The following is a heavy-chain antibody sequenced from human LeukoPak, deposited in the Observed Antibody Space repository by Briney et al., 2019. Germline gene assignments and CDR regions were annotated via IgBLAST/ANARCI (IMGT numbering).Heavy chain of an antibody. CDR3: TTDFYDSSGSPDW. CDR1: GFTFSNAW. V-gene: IGHV3-15*01. D-gene: IGHD3-22*01. CDR2: IKSKTDGGTT. J-gene: IGHJ4*02. Sequence: PGGSLTLSCAASGFTFSNAWVSWVRQAPGKGLEWVGRIKSKTDGGTTDYAEPMKGRFIISRNDSKNTLYLQMNSLKTEDTAVYYCTTDFYDSSGSPDWWGQGTLVTVSS.